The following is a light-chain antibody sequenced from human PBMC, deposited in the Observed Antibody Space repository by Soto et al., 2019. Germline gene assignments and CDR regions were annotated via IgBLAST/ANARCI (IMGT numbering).Light chain of an antibody. CDR1: LTVSDN. V-gene: IGKV3-15*01. CDR3: QQYNDWPPIT. Sequence: EIVLTQSPGTLSLSPGERATLSCRAILTVSDNYLAWYQQKAGQAPRLVIYGASTRATVIPARFSGSGSGTEFTLTISSLQSEDFAVYYCQQYNDWPPITFGQGTRLEIK. J-gene: IGKJ5*01. CDR2: GAS.